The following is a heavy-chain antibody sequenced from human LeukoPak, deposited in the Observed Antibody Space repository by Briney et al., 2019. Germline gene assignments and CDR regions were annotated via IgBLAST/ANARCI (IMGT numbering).Heavy chain of an antibody. D-gene: IGHD3-3*01. V-gene: IGHV1-8*01. CDR1: GYSFTTYD. J-gene: IGHJ5*02. CDR2: MSTSNGKV. Sequence: ASVKVSCKASGYSFTTYDMNWVRQAAGQGLEWMGYMSTSNGKVLYAQKFRGRITMTRDTSIDTAYMELNSLTSDDTAVYYCASDFWSGPLSSWGQGTLVTVSS. CDR3: ASDFWSGPLSS.